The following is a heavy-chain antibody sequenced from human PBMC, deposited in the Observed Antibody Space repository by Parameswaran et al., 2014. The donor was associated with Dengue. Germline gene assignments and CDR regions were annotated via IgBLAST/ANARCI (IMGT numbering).Heavy chain of an antibody. CDR3: AYSRGQYYYGMDV. D-gene: IGHD4-11*01. CDR1: GGSISSYY. J-gene: IGHJ6*02. Sequence: SETLSLTCTVSGGSISSYYWSWIRQPPGKGLEWIGYIYYSGSTNYNPSLKSRVTISVDTSKNQFSLKLSSVTAADTAVYYCAYSRGQYYYGMDVWGQGTTVTVSS. V-gene: IGHV4-59*01. CDR2: IYYSGST.